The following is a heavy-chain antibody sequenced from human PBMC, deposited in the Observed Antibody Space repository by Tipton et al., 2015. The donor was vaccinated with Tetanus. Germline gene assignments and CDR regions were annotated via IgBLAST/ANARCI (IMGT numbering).Heavy chain of an antibody. V-gene: IGHV3-33*08. CDR2: IWNDGSYK. CDR1: GFTSESHY. Sequence: SLRLSCAASGFTSESHYMHWVRQAPGKGLEWVAAIWNDGSYKYYADSVKGRFTVSRDNSKNTLYLEMNSLRAEDTAVYYCARVKGTYNHYGLDVWGQGTTVTVAS. CDR3: ARVKGTYNHYGLDV. D-gene: IGHD3-10*01. J-gene: IGHJ6*02.